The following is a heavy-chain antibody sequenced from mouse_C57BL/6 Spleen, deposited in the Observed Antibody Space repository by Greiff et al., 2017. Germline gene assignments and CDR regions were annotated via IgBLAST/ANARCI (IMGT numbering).Heavy chain of an antibody. Sequence: EVQLQQSGPELVKPGASVKISCKASGYTFTDYYMNWVKQSHGKSLEWIGDINPNNGGTSYNQKFKGKATLTVDKSSSTAYMELRSLTSEDSAVYYCARWAYYDYQFWYFDVWGTGTTVTVSS. CDR1: GYTFTDYY. D-gene: IGHD2-4*01. CDR3: ARWAYYDYQFWYFDV. J-gene: IGHJ1*03. CDR2: INPNNGGT. V-gene: IGHV1-26*01.